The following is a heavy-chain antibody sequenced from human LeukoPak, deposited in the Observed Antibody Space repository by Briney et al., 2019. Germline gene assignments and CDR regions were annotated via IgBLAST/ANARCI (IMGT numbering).Heavy chain of an antibody. CDR1: GFVFSGAW. D-gene: IGHD2-15*01. CDR3: ARDCSGGSCYSHLLGYYYGMDV. CDR2: VKSKFNGGTT. Sequence: GGSLRLSCAASGFVFSGAWMSWVRQAPGKGLEWIGRVKSKFNGGTTDYAAPGKGRFTISRDDSKNTLYLQMNSLNTEDTAVYYCARDCSGGSCYSHLLGYYYGMDVWGQGTTITVSS. J-gene: IGHJ6*02. V-gene: IGHV3-15*01.